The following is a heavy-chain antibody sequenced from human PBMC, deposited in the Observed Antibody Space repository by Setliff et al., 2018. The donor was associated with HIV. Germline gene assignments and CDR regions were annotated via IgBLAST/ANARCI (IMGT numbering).Heavy chain of an antibody. V-gene: IGHV4-39*01. CDR3: ARLLGTYFDP. CDR2: LYDTGRT. CDR1: GGSVIKDKFY. J-gene: IGHJ5*02. Sequence: SETLSLTCSVSGGSVIKDKFYWGWIRQAPAKGLEWIGTLYDTGRTYYNPPLKSRVSIFVDTTKNEFSLNLRSVTAADTAVYYCARLLGTYFDPWGQGTLVTVSS. D-gene: IGHD3-16*01.